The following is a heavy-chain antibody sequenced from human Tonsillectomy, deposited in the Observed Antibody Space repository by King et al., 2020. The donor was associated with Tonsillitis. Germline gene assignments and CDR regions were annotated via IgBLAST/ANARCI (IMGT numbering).Heavy chain of an antibody. V-gene: IGHV1-18*01. CDR2: ISAYNGNT. CDR1: GYTFTSDG. CDR3: ARDQRVTYYYDSSGYSPFDY. D-gene: IGHD3-22*01. J-gene: IGHJ4*02. Sequence: QLVQSGAEVKKPGASVKVSCKASGYTFTSDGISWVRQAPGQGLEWRGWISAYNGNTNYAQKLQGRVTMTTDTSTSTAYMELRSLRADDTAVYYCARDQRVTYYYDSSGYSPFDYWGQGTLVTVSS.